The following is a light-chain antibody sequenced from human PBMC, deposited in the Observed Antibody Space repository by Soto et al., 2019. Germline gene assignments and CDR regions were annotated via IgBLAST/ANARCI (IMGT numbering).Light chain of an antibody. Sequence: EIVLTQSPGTLSLSPGERATLSCMASQIVSSYLAWYQQKPGQAPRLLIYDASNRATGIPARFSGSGSGTDFTLTISRLEPEDFAVYYCQQYGSSPTITFGQGTRLEIK. V-gene: IGKV3-20*01. CDR2: DAS. J-gene: IGKJ5*01. CDR3: QQYGSSPTIT. CDR1: QIVSSY.